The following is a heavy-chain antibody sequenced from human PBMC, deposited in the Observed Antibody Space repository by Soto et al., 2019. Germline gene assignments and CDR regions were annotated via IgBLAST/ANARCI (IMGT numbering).Heavy chain of an antibody. D-gene: IGHD2-2*01. V-gene: IGHV3-33*01. CDR2: IWYDGSNK. J-gene: IGHJ4*02. Sequence: QVQLVESGGGVVQPGRSLRLSCAASGFTFSSYGMHWVRQAPGEGLEWVAVIWYDGSNKYYADSVKGRFTISRDNSKNTLYLQMNSLRAEDTAVYYCARDPAARRFDYWGQGTLVTVSS. CDR3: ARDPAARRFDY. CDR1: GFTFSSYG.